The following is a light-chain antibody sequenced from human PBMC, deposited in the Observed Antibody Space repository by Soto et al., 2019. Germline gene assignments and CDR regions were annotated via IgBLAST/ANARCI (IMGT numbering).Light chain of an antibody. J-gene: IGKJ5*01. V-gene: IGKV3-15*01. CDR2: DAS. CDR1: QSVRSSY. CDR3: QQYHNWPIT. Sequence: EIVLTQSPGTLSLSPGERATLSCRASQSVRSSYLAWYQQKPGQAPRILMYDASTRATGISARFSGSGSGTEFTLTISSLQSEDFAVYYCQQYHNWPITFGQGTRLEIK.